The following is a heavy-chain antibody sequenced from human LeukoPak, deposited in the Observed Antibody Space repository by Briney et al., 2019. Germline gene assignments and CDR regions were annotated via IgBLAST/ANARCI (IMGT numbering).Heavy chain of an antibody. CDR3: AREPVVVPVAFKVDGMDV. CDR1: GYTLTELS. V-gene: IGHV1-46*01. D-gene: IGHD2-2*01. J-gene: IGHJ6*02. Sequence: ASVKVSCKVSGYTLTELSMHWVRQAPGQGLEWMGIINPSGGSTSYAQKFQGRVTMTRDTSTSTVYMELSSLRSEDTAVYYCAREPVVVPVAFKVDGMDVWGQGTTVTVSS. CDR2: INPSGGST.